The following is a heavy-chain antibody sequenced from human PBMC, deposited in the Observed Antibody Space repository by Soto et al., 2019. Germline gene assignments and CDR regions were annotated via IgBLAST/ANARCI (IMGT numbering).Heavy chain of an antibody. Sequence: QMQLVQSGAEVKKPGASVKVSCKASGYTFTRHYIHWVRQAPGQGLEWMGIINSSGGHTYYAQKFQGTVAQISHTSTSTVYMELSSLRSEDTAVYYCARDLLAAGSDALDIWGQGTKVTVSS. CDR2: INSSGGHT. J-gene: IGHJ3*02. V-gene: IGHV1-46*01. CDR1: GYTFTRHY. D-gene: IGHD6-13*01. CDR3: ARDLLAAGSDALDI.